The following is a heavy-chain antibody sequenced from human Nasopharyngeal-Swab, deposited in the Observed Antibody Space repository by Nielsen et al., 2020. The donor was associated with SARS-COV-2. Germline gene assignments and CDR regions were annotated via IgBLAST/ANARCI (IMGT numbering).Heavy chain of an antibody. CDR3: GAYYYGSGTDFDY. J-gene: IGHJ4*02. Sequence: GESLKISCAASGFTFSSYSMNWVRQAPGKGLEWVSSISSSSSYIYYADSVKGRFTISRDNSKNTLYLQMSSLRAEDTAVYYCGAYYYGSGTDFDYWGQGTLVTVSS. CDR2: ISSSSSYI. D-gene: IGHD3-10*01. CDR1: GFTFSSYS. V-gene: IGHV3-21*01.